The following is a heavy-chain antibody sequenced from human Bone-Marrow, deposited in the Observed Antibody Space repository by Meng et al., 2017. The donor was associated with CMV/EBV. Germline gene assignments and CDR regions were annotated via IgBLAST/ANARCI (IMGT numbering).Heavy chain of an antibody. V-gene: IGHV1-69*05. CDR2: IIPIFGTA. CDR3: ARVVSSSSPWYYYGMDV. CDR1: GGTFSSYA. D-gene: IGHD6-6*01. J-gene: IGHJ6*02. Sequence: SVKVSCKASGGTFSSYAISWVRQAPGQGLEWMGGIIPIFGTANYAQKFQGRVTITTDESTSTAYMELSSLRSEDTAVYYCARVVSSSSPWYYYGMDVWGQGTTVTVSS.